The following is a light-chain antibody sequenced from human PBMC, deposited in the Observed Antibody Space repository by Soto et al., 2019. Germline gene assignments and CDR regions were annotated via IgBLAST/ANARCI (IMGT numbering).Light chain of an antibody. Sequence: VLTQSPGTLSLSPGERTTLSCRASQNIRGNELAWYQQKPGQPPRLLIYRGSSRAPGIPDRFSGRGSGTEVTPPIPSPEPEDFAVYYCQDYGTSAPWTFGQGTRVEIK. CDR2: RGS. V-gene: IGKV3-20*01. J-gene: IGKJ1*01. CDR3: QDYGTSAPWT. CDR1: QNIRGNE.